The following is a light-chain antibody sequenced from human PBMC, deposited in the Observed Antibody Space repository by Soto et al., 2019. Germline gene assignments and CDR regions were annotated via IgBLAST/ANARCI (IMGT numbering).Light chain of an antibody. J-gene: IGLJ2*01. CDR3: QSYDSSLSGPVV. CDR1: SSNIGAGYD. V-gene: IGLV1-40*01. CDR2: GNS. Sequence: QSVLTQPPSVSGAPGQRVTISCTGSSSNIGAGYDVHWYQRLPGTAPKLLIYGNSNRPSGVPDRFSGSKSGTSASLAITGLQAEDEADYYCQSYDSSLSGPVVFGGGTKLTVL.